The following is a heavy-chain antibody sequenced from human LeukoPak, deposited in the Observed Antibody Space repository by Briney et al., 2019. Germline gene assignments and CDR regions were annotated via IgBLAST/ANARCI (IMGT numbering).Heavy chain of an antibody. J-gene: IGHJ3*02. V-gene: IGHV1-2*02. Sequence: ASVKVSCKASGYTFAGYYMHWVRQAPGQGLDGMGWINPNSGGTNYAQKFQGRVTMTRDTSISTAYMELSRLRSDDTAVYYCARACSGGSCYFGAYDAFDIWGQGTMVTVSS. CDR2: INPNSGGT. D-gene: IGHD2-15*01. CDR3: ARACSGGSCYFGAYDAFDI. CDR1: GYTFAGYY.